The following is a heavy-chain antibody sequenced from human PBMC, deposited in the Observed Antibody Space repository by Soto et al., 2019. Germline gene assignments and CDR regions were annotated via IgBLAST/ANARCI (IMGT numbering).Heavy chain of an antibody. J-gene: IGHJ6*02. D-gene: IGHD3-10*01. CDR2: IVPMLGTP. CDR1: GGTFDKFI. Sequence: AASVKVSCKASGGTFDKFIMNWVRQTPGRGLEWMGGIVPMLGTPTYAEKFKGRVRISATGSATTTYMEVTSLRSEDTAIYYCARNGTYGSSRSHYSGMDVWGQGTTVTVSS. V-gene: IGHV1-69*13. CDR3: ARNGTYGSSRSHYSGMDV.